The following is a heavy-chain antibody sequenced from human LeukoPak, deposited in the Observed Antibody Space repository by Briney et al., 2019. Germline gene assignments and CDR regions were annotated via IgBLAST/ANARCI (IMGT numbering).Heavy chain of an antibody. Sequence: GSLRLSCAASGFTFSNYAIHWVRQAPGKGLEWVAVISYDGTNKYYADSVRGRFTISRDNSKNTLYLQMNSLRPEDMAVYYCARDQQLVQYYYALDVWGQGTTVTVSS. D-gene: IGHD6-13*01. CDR2: ISYDGTNK. CDR1: GFTFSNYA. V-gene: IGHV3-30-3*01. J-gene: IGHJ6*02. CDR3: ARDQQLVQYYYALDV.